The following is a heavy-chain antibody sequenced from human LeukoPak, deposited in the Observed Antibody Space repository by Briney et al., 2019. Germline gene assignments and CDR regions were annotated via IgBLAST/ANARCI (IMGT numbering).Heavy chain of an antibody. CDR3: VTKEPSTSGWSY. V-gene: IGHV3-7*01. D-gene: IGHD6-19*01. CDR1: GFTFSKSW. CDR2: IKPDGTEK. Sequence: GGSLRLSCAASGFTFSKSWMSWAHQAPGKGLECVANIKPDGTEKYYVDSVKGRFTISRDNAKNSLYLQMNDLRAEDTGVYYCVTKEPSTSGWSYWGQGTLVTVSS. J-gene: IGHJ4*02.